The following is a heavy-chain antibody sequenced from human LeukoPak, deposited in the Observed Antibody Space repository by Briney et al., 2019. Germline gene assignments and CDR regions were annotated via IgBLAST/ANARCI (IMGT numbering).Heavy chain of an antibody. V-gene: IGHV3-30*18. Sequence: QAGGSLRLSCAASGFTFSSYGMHWVRQAPGKGLEWVAVISYDGSNKYYADSVKGRFTISRDNSKNTLYLQMNSLRAEDTAVYYCAKDLGAAVVGLHYWGQGTLVTVSS. CDR1: GFTFSSYG. CDR3: AKDLGAAVVGLHY. CDR2: ISYDGSNK. D-gene: IGHD6-19*01. J-gene: IGHJ4*02.